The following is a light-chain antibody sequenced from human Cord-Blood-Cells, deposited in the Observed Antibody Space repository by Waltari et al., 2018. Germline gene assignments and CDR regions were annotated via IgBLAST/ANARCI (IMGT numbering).Light chain of an antibody. CDR2: DAS. J-gene: IGKJ4*01. CDR3: QQRSNWPLT. Sequence: EIVLTQSPATLSLSPGERATLSCRASQSVSSYLAWYQQEPGQAPRLLIYDASNRATGIPARFSGSGSGTDFTLTIRSLEPEDFAVYYCQQRSNWPLTFGGGTKVEIK. CDR1: QSVSSY. V-gene: IGKV3-11*01.